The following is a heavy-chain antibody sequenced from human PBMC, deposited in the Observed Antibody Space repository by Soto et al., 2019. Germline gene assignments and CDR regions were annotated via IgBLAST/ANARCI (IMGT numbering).Heavy chain of an antibody. J-gene: IGHJ6*02. CDR3: PRDRGYCSSTSCTPLGGMDV. Sequence: SXKVSFKASGGTXISYAISWVRQAPGQGLGWMGGIIPIFGTANYAQKFQGRVTITADKSTRTAYMELRSLRSEDKAVYYCPRDRGYCSSTSCTPLGGMDVWGQGTTGTVSS. V-gene: IGHV1-69*06. CDR2: IIPIFGTA. D-gene: IGHD2-2*01. CDR1: GGTXISYA.